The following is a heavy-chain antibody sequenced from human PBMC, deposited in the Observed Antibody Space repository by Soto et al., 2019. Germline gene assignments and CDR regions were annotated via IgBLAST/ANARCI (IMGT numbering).Heavy chain of an antibody. CDR1: GYTLTELS. CDR2: FDPEDGET. V-gene: IGHV1-24*01. CDR3: ATVRHDILTGYSESWSCFDP. D-gene: IGHD3-9*01. J-gene: IGHJ5*02. Sequence: GASVKVSCKVSGYTLTELSMHWVRQAPGKGLEWMGGFDPEDGETIYAQKFQGRVTMTEDTSTDTAYMELSSLRSEDTAVYYCATVRHDILTGYSESWSCFDPWGQGTLVTVSS.